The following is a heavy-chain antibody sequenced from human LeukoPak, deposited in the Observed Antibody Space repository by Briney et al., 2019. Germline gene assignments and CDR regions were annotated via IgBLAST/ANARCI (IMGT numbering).Heavy chain of an antibody. CDR3: TRASANSYDDALDI. V-gene: IGHV3-7*01. CDR2: IKQDGGEK. D-gene: IGHD3-16*01. Sequence: GGSLRLSCVASGFTFSNHWMTWVRQAPGQGLEWVANIKQDGGEKYSVDSVKGRFTISRDNARNSLYLQMNSLRAEDTAVYYCTRASANSYDDALDIWGQGTVVTVSS. CDR1: GFTFSNHW. J-gene: IGHJ3*02.